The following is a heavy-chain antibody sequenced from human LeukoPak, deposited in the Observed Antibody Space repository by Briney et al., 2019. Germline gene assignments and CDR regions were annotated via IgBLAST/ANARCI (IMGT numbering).Heavy chain of an antibody. Sequence: PSETLSLTCAVYGGSLSGYYWSWIRQPPGKGLEWIGEINHSGSTNYNPSLKSRVTISVDTSKNQFSLKLSSVTAADTAVYYCARGRRTPQNYDFWSGYRAYYFDYWGQGTLVTVSS. J-gene: IGHJ4*02. CDR1: GGSLSGYY. CDR3: ARGRRTPQNYDFWSGYRAYYFDY. V-gene: IGHV4-34*01. CDR2: INHSGST. D-gene: IGHD3-3*01.